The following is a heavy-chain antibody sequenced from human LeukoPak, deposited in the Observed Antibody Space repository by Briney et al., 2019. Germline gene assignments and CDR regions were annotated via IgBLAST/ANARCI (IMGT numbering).Heavy chain of an antibody. CDR2: IKQDGSEK. D-gene: IGHD1-26*01. Sequence: PGGSLRLSCAASGFTFSSYWMSWVRQARGQGLEWVANIKQDGSEKYYVDSVKGRFTSSRDNAKNSLYLQMNSLRAEDTAVYYCASTGVGGVFDYWGQGTLVTVSS. V-gene: IGHV3-7*01. CDR3: ASTGVGGVFDY. CDR1: GFTFSSYW. J-gene: IGHJ4*02.